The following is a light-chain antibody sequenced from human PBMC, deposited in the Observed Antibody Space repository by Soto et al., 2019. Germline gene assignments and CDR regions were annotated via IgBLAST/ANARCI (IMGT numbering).Light chain of an antibody. V-gene: IGKV3-15*01. CDR1: QRVTNN. Sequence: ETVLTQSPATLSLSPGETATLSCRASQRVTNNLAWYQWKLGQPPRLLIYGASTRATGIPVRFRGSGSGTEFTITISRLQSEDSAVYYCQQQHNWPWTFGQGTRVELK. J-gene: IGKJ1*01. CDR3: QQQHNWPWT. CDR2: GAS.